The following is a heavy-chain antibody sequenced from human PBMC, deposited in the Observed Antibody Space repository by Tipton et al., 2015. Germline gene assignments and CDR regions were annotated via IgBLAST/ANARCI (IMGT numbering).Heavy chain of an antibody. V-gene: IGHV3-49*04. J-gene: IGHJ4*02. CDR2: IRAKAHGGTT. Sequence: RSLRLSCTPSGFIFGDYSVTWVRQAPGKGLEWVGVIRAKAHGGTTDYGASVKGRFTISRDDSKSIAFLQMNSLISEGTAVYYCGRGGWGSGYFDSWGQGTLVSVSS. D-gene: IGHD7-27*01. CDR3: GRGGWGSGYFDS. CDR1: GFIFGDYS.